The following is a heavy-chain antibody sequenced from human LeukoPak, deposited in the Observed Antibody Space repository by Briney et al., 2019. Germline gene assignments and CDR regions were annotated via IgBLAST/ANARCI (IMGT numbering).Heavy chain of an antibody. CDR3: ASSRYYGSGSYWVSWFDY. CDR1: GYTFTSYY. J-gene: IGHJ4*02. V-gene: IGHV1-46*01. CDR2: INPSGGCT. Sequence: ASVKVSCKASGYTFTSYYMHWVRQAPGQGLEWMGIINPSGGCTSYAQKFQGRVTMTRDTSTSTVYMELRSLRSEDTAVYYCASSRYYGSGSYWVSWFDYWGQGTLVTVSS. D-gene: IGHD3-10*01.